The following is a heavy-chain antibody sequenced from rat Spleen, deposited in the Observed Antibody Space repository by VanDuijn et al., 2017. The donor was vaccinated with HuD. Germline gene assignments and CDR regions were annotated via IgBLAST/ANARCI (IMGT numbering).Heavy chain of an antibody. CDR3: ARDVANYYGGTYGVMAA. D-gene: IGHD1-12*02. Sequence: QVQLKESGPGLVQPSQTLSLTCTVSGFSLINYNMHWVRQPTGKGLEWMGVIWTNGNTDYNSALNSRLSISRDTSKSQVFLKMNSLQTEDTATYYCARDVANYYGGTYGVMAAWGQGASVTVSS. V-gene: IGHV2-30*01. J-gene: IGHJ4*01. CDR1: GFSLINYN. CDR2: IWTNGNT.